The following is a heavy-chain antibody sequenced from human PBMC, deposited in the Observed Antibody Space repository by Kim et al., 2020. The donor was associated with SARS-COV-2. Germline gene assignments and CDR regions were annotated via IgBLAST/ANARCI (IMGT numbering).Heavy chain of an antibody. Sequence: YHPSLKRRVTISVDTSKNQFSLKLSSVTAADTAVYYCAGRRTTMVRGVDIWGQGTMVTVSS. V-gene: IGHV4-34*01. D-gene: IGHD3-10*01. CDR3: AGRRTTMVRGVDI. J-gene: IGHJ3*02.